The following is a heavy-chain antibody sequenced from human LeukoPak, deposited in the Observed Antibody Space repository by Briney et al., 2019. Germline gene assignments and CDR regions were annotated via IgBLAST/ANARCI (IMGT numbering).Heavy chain of an antibody. CDR2: ISAYNGNT. V-gene: IGHV1-18*01. D-gene: IGHD4-17*01. J-gene: IGHJ4*02. CDR1: GYTFTSYG. CDR3: ARDYQVEYGDHGRGFDY. Sequence: ASVKVSCKASGYTFTSYGISWVRQAPGQGLEWMGWISAYNGNTNYAQKLRGRVTMTTDTSTSTAYMELRSLRSDDTAVYYCARDYQVEYGDHGRGFDYWGQGTLVTVSS.